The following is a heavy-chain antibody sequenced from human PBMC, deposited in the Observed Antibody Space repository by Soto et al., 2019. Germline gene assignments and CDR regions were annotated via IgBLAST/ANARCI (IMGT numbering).Heavy chain of an antibody. CDR3: VRDYLLTGFDT. V-gene: IGHV4-59*01. J-gene: IGHJ5*02. CDR2: VYYSGST. Sequence: XETLSLTCTVSNGSMGTYYWTWVRQPPGKGLEWIGYVYYSGSTNYNPSLKSRVGMSIDTSKNQFSLELKSVTAADTATYFCVRDYLLTGFDTWGQGTLVTVSS. D-gene: IGHD3-9*01. CDR1: NGSMGTYY.